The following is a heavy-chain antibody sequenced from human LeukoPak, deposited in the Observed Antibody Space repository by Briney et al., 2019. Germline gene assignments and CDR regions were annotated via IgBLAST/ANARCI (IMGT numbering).Heavy chain of an antibody. J-gene: IGHJ4*02. CDR2: IRYDGSNK. CDR3: AKIENYYDSSGFPDY. D-gene: IGHD3-22*01. V-gene: IGHV3-30*02. Sequence: GGSLRLSCAASGFTFSSYGMHWVRQAPGTGLEWVAFIRYDGSNKYYADSVKGRFTISRDNSKNTLYLQMNSLRAEDTAVYYCAKIENYYDSSGFPDYWGQGTLVTVSS. CDR1: GFTFSSYG.